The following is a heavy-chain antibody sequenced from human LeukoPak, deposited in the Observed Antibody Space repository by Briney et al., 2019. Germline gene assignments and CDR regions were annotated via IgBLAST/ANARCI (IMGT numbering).Heavy chain of an antibody. D-gene: IGHD3-22*01. CDR3: ASYSYYYDSSGYFDY. CDR1: SGSISNYY. CDR2: IYYSGST. J-gene: IGHJ4*02. Sequence: ASETLSLTCSVSSGSISNYYWNWIRQPPGKGLEWIGYIYYSGSTNYSPSLKSRVTISVDTSKNQFSLKLSSVTAADTAVYYCASYSYYYDSSGYFDYWGQGTLVTVSS. V-gene: IGHV4-59*01.